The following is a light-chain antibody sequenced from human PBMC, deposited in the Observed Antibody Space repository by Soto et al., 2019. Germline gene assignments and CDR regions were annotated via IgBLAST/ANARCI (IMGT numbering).Light chain of an antibody. CDR2: GAS. V-gene: IGKV3-20*01. CDR1: QSVSNNY. CDR3: QQYSSLWT. Sequence: EIVLTQSPGTLSLSPGEIATLSCRTSQSVSNNYLAWYQQKPGQALRLLIYGASSRATGIPDRFSGSGSGTDFTLSVSRLEPEDFAVYYCQQYSSLWTFGQGTKVDIK. J-gene: IGKJ1*01.